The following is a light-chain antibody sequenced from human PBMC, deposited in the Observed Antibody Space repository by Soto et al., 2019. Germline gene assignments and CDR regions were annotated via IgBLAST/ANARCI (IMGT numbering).Light chain of an antibody. Sequence: QSVLTQPPSASGTPGQRVTISCSGSSSNIGSNTVNWYQQLPGTAPPLLIYSNNQRPSGVPGRFSGSESGTSASLAISGLRSEDEAEYYCAAWDDSLNGIYVFGTGTKLTVL. CDR2: SNN. J-gene: IGLJ1*01. CDR3: AAWDDSLNGIYV. CDR1: SSNIGSNT. V-gene: IGLV1-44*01.